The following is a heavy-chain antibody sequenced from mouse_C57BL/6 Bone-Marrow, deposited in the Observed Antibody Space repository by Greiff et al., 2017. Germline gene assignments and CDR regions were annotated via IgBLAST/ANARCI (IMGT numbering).Heavy chain of an antibody. CDR3: ARKAYYSNYAWFAY. D-gene: IGHD2-5*01. CDR2: ISSGSSTI. Sequence: EVKLVESGGGLVKPGGSLKLSCAASGFTFSDYGMHWVRQAPEKGLEWVAYISSGSSTIYYADTVKGRFTISRDNAKNTLFLQMTSLRSEDTAMYYCARKAYYSNYAWFAYGGQGTLVTVSA. J-gene: IGHJ3*01. V-gene: IGHV5-17*01. CDR1: GFTFSDYG.